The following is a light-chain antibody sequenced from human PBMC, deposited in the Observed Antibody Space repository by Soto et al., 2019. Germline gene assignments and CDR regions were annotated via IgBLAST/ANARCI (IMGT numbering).Light chain of an antibody. CDR2: DVG. J-gene: IGLJ1*01. CDR3: QSYDNSLSGSDV. CDR1: SSDVGGYNY. V-gene: IGLV2-14*01. Sequence: QSVLTQPASVSGSPGQSITISCTGTSSDVGGYNYVSWYQQHPGKAPKLMIYDVGNRPSGVSNRLSGSKSGNTASLAISGLQAEDEAEYYCQSYDNSLSGSDVFGTGTKVTVL.